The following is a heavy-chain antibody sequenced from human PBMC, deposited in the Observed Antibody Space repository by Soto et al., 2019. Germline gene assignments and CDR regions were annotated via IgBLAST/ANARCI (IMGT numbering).Heavy chain of an antibody. D-gene: IGHD3-10*01. J-gene: IGHJ4*02. V-gene: IGHV3-74*01. CDR2: INSDGSST. CDR3: ARDLMVGHPSGSY. Sequence: EVQLVESGGGLAQPGGSLRLSCAASGFMFSSYWMHWVRQAPGKGLAWVSRINSDGSSTDYADSVEGRFTISRDNAKNTLYLQMNSLRAEDTALYYCARDLMVGHPSGSYWGQGTLVTVSS. CDR1: GFMFSSYW.